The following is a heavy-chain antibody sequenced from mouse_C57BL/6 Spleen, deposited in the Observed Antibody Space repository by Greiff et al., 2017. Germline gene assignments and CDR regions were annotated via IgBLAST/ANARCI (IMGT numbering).Heavy chain of an antibody. CDR1: GYAFSSYW. Sequence: VQLQQSGAELVKPGASVKISCKASGYAFSSYWMNWVKQRPGKGLEWIGQIYPGDGDTNYNGKFKGKATLTADKSSSTAYMQLSSLTSEDSAVYFCARSGDLYDYPAWCAYWGQGTLVTVSA. J-gene: IGHJ3*01. D-gene: IGHD2-4*01. V-gene: IGHV1-80*01. CDR3: ARSGDLYDYPAWCAY. CDR2: IYPGDGDT.